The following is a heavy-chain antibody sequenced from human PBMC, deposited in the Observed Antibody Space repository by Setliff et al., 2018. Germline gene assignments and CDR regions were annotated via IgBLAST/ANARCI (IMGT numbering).Heavy chain of an antibody. CDR1: GFTFSDYS. CDR2: IDTSSTWI. Sequence: GGSLRLSCAASGFTFSDYSMTWVRQAPGKGLEWVSSIDTSSTWIYYADSVKGRFTISRDNAENSLYLQMNSLRAEDTAVYYCARSETCHSTHCSPYDYWGQGTPVTVSS. CDR3: ARSETCHSTHCSPYDY. V-gene: IGHV3-21*01. J-gene: IGHJ4*02. D-gene: IGHD2-2*01.